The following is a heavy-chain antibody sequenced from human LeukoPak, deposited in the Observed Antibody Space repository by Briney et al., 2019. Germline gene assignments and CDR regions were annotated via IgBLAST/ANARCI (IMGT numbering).Heavy chain of an antibody. CDR1: GASFSSGDQY. J-gene: IGHJ4*02. V-gene: IGHV4-31*03. CDR2: IRPSGTL. CDR3: SRGLDSRKLGY. Sequence: SQTLSLTCTVSGASFSSGDQYRNWIRQSPGKGLEWIGSIRPSGTLYNNPSLESRVTMSMDTSKNQFSLNLNSVTAADTAVYFCSRGLDSRKLGYWGQGTLVTVSS. D-gene: IGHD3-22*01.